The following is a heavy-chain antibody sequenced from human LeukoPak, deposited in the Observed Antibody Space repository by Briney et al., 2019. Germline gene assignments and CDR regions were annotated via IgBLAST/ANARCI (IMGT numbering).Heavy chain of an antibody. CDR2: ISSSGSTI. D-gene: IGHD2-2*02. Sequence: GGSLRLSCAASGFTFSDYYMSWIRQAPGKGLEWVSYISSSGSTIYYADSVKGRFTISRDNSKNTLYLQMNSLRAEDTAVCYCAREMGMSLYPYFFDYWGQGTLVTVSS. J-gene: IGHJ4*02. CDR3: AREMGMSLYPYFFDY. V-gene: IGHV3-11*04. CDR1: GFTFSDYY.